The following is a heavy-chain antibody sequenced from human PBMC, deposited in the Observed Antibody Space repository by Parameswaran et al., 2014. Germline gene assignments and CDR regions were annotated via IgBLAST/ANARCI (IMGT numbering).Heavy chain of an antibody. J-gene: IGHJ3*02. CDR3: ARVRYSSGWSYDAFDI. Sequence: WIRQPQEGLEWVAVISYDGSNKYYADSVKGRFTISRDNSKNTLYLQMNSLRAEDTAVYYCARVRYSSGWSYDAFDIWGQGTMVTVSS. D-gene: IGHD6-19*01. CDR2: ISYDGSNK. V-gene: IGHV3-30-3*01.